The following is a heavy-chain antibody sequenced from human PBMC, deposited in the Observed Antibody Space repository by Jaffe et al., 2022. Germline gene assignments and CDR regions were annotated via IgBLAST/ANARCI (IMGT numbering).Heavy chain of an antibody. D-gene: IGHD2-15*01. Sequence: QVQLQESGPGLVKPSETLSLTCAVSGYSISSGYYWGWIRQPPGKGLEWIGSIYHSGSTYYNPSLKSRVTISVDTSKNQFSLKLSSVTAADTAVYYCAREGDIVVVVAALNWFDPWGQGTLVTVSS. V-gene: IGHV4-38-2*02. CDR2: IYHSGST. CDR1: GYSISSGYY. J-gene: IGHJ5*02. CDR3: AREGDIVVVVAALNWFDP.